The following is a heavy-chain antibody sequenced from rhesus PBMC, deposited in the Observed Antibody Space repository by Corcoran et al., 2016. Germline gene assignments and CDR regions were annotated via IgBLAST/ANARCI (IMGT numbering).Heavy chain of an antibody. CDR2: NSSGGDST. J-gene: IGHJ4*01. D-gene: IGHD3-34*01. CDR1: GFTFSSFG. V-gene: IGHV3S5*01. Sequence: EVQLVETGGGLVQPGGSLNLSCAASGFTFSSFGLSWVRQARGEGVEGVSANSSGGDSTLYADFVKGRFTISRDNSKNTLSLQMNSLRAEDTAVYYCAKDWGYWGQGVLVTVSS. CDR3: AKDWGY.